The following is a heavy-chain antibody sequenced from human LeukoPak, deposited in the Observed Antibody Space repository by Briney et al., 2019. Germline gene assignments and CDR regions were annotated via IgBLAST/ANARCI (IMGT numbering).Heavy chain of an antibody. CDR1: GFTFDDYA. CDR2: ISWNSGSI. V-gene: IGHV3-9*01. D-gene: IGHD6-13*01. CDR3: AKEISIAAAGNFDY. Sequence: PGGSLRLSCAASGFTFDDYAMHWVRQAPGKGLEWVSGISWNSGSIGYADSVKGRFTISRDNAKNSLYLQMNSLRAEDTALYYCAKEISIAAAGNFDYWGQGTLVTVSS. J-gene: IGHJ4*02.